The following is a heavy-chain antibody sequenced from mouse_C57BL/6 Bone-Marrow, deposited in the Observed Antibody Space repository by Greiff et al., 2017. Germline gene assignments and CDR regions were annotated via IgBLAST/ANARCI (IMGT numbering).Heavy chain of an antibody. CDR2: INPNNGGT. D-gene: IGHD2-5*01. CDR1: GYTFTDYY. V-gene: IGHV1-26*01. Sequence: EVQLQQSGPELVKPGASVTISCKASGYTFTDYYMHWVKQNHGKSLEWIGDINPNNGGTSSNQNFKGKATLTVNKSSSTAYMELRSQTSEDSAVYNGARSHSNYWFSDVWGTGTAVTVTS. J-gene: IGHJ1*03. CDR3: ARSHSNYWFSDV.